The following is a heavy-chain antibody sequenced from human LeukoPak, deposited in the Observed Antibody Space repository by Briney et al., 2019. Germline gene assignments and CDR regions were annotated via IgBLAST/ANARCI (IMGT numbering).Heavy chain of an antibody. D-gene: IGHD2/OR15-2a*01. CDR3: ARATFRGWFDP. CDR2: IYYSGST. J-gene: IGHJ5*02. Sequence: PSETLSLTCTVSGGSISSSSYYWGWIRQPPGKGLEWIGSIYYSGSTYYNPSLKSRVTISVDTSKNQFSLKLSSVTAADTAVYYCARATFRGWFDPWGQGTLVTVSP. V-gene: IGHV4-39*07. CDR1: GGSISSSSYY.